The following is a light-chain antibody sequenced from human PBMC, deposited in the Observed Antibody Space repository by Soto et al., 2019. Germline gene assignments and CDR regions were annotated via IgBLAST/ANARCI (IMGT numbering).Light chain of an antibody. J-gene: IGLJ3*02. V-gene: IGLV2-14*01. Sequence: QSALTQPASVSGSPGQSITISCTGTSSDVGGYNYVSWYQQHPGKAPKLMIYEVSNRPSGVSNRFSGSKSGNTASLTISGLQAEDEADYYCSSYTSSSLVFGGGTKVTDL. CDR3: SSYTSSSLV. CDR1: SSDVGGYNY. CDR2: EVS.